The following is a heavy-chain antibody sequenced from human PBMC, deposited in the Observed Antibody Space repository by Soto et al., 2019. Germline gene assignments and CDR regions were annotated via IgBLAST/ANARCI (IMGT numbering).Heavy chain of an antibody. CDR1: GYTFTDYG. Sequence: ASVKVSCKASGYTFTDYGITWVRQAPGQGLEWMGWISAYTGNTNYAQRVQGRVTMSTDTSTSTAYLELRSLRSDDAAVYYCARGPESRSTAYFDYWGQGTLVTVSS. V-gene: IGHV1-18*01. CDR3: ARGPESRSTAYFDY. J-gene: IGHJ4*02. D-gene: IGHD2-2*01. CDR2: ISAYTGNT.